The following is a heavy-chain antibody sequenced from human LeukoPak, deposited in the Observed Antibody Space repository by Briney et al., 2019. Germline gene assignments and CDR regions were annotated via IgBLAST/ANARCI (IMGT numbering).Heavy chain of an antibody. Sequence: QAGGSLRLSCAASGFTFSSYWMSWVRQAPGKGLEWVANIKQDGSEKYYVDSVKGRFTISRDNAKNSLYLQMNSLRAEDTALYYCARERSWIYYDSSGAQYYFDYWGQGTLVTVSS. CDR3: ARERSWIYYDSSGAQYYFDY. CDR1: GFTFSSYW. D-gene: IGHD3-22*01. J-gene: IGHJ4*02. V-gene: IGHV3-7*03. CDR2: IKQDGSEK.